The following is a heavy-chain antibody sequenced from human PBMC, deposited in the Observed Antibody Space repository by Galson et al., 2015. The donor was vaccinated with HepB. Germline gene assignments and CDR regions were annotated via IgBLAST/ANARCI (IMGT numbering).Heavy chain of an antibody. CDR3: AKLGGVTVVPRHFWFDS. Sequence: SLRLSCAASGLTFTTTPMGWVRQAPGKGLEWVSALSASGGSPHYADSVKDRFIISRDNSNNTLYLQLNSLRAEDAAVYYCAKLGGVTVVPRHFWFDSWGQGTLVTVSS. CDR1: GLTFTTTP. CDR2: LSASGGSP. V-gene: IGHV3-23*01. J-gene: IGHJ5*01. D-gene: IGHD4-11*01.